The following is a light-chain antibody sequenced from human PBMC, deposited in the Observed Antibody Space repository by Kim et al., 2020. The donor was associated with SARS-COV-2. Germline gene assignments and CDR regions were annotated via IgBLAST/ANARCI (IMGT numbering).Light chain of an antibody. Sequence: VSVSPGQTATITCSGDKLGHKYACWYQQKPGQSPVLLIYPDTKRPSGIPERFSGSNSGNTATLTISGTQAMDEADYYCQAWDSSVVFGGGTQLTVL. CDR2: PDT. V-gene: IGLV3-1*01. J-gene: IGLJ2*01. CDR3: QAWDSSVV. CDR1: KLGHKY.